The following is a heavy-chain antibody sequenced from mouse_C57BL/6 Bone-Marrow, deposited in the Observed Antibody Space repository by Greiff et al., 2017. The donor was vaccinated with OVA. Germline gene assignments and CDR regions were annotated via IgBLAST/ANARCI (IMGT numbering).Heavy chain of an antibody. CDR2: IYPGNGDT. V-gene: IGHV1-12*01. J-gene: IGHJ2*01. CDR3: AREEDY. CDR1: GYTFTSYN. Sequence: QVQLQQSGAELVRPGASVKMSCKASGYTFTSYNLPWVKQTPRQGLEWIGSIYPGNGDTSYNQRFKGKVTLTVDKSSSTAYMQLSSLTSEDSAVYFCAREEDYWGQGTTLTVSS.